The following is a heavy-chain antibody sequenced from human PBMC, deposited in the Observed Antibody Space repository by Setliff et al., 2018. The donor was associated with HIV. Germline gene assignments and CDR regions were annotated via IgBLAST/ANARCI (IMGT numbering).Heavy chain of an antibody. V-gene: IGHV1-3*01. J-gene: IGHJ5*02. CDR2: INAGNGNT. CDR1: GYSFITYV. CDR3: ATDPTSRAYGSGSFGWLDP. D-gene: IGHD3-10*01. Sequence: ASVKVSCKASGYSFITYVVYWVRQAPGQRLEWMGWINAGNGNTKYSQKFQGRVTITRDTSAKIAYMELSSLTSEGTAVYYCATDPTSRAYGSGSFGWLDPWGQGTLVTVSS.